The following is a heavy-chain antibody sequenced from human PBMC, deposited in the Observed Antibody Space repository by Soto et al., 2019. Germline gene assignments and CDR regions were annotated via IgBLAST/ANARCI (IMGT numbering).Heavy chain of an antibody. V-gene: IGHV2-70*20. CDR1: GFSLSARTMC. D-gene: IGHD3-10*01. CDR3: ARGPKFGDLSDYFYGMDV. Sequence: GSGPTLVNPTQTLTLTCNFSGFSLSARTMCVSWVRQAPGKALEWLGLIDWHGDKYYSKSLKTRLTISKGTSENQVVLTMTNVDPLDTATYYCARGPKFGDLSDYFYGMDVWGPGTTVTVSS. J-gene: IGHJ6*02. CDR2: IDWHGDK.